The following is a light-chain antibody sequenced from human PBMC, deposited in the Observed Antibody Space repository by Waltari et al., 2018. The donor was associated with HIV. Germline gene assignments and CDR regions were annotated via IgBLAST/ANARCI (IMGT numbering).Light chain of an antibody. CDR3: AAWDDSLRGSYV. V-gene: IGLV1-47*01. J-gene: IGLJ1*01. Sequence: QSVLTQPPSASGTPGQRVIISCSGSSFNNGRNFVSWYQQVPGTAPKVLIFRDNQRPSGVPDRFSGSKSGASASLAISGLRSEDEADYYCAAWDDSLRGSYVFGPGTKVTVL. CDR1: SFNNGRNF. CDR2: RDN.